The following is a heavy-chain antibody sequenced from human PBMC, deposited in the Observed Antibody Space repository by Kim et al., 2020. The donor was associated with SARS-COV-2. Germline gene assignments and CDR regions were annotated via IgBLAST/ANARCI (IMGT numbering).Heavy chain of an antibody. Sequence: ASVKVSCKASGYTFTSYGISWVRQAPGQGLEWMGWISAYNGNTNYAQKLQGRVTMTTDTSTSTAYMELRSLRSDDTAVYYCARERLAVAGTWDYYYYYGMDVWGQGTTVTVSS. CDR1: GYTFTSYG. CDR2: ISAYNGNT. D-gene: IGHD6-19*01. V-gene: IGHV1-18*01. J-gene: IGHJ6*02. CDR3: ARERLAVAGTWDYYYYYGMDV.